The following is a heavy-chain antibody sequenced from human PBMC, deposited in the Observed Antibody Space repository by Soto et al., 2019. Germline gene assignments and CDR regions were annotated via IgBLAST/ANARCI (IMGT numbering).Heavy chain of an antibody. J-gene: IGHJ3*02. Sequence: GASVKVSCKASGYTFTSYAMHWVRQAPGQRLEWMGWINAGNGNTKYSQKFQGRVTITRDTSASTAYMELSSLRSEDTAVYYCARVRSNYYDSSGYYSRKDAFDIWGQGTMVTVSS. CDR2: INAGNGNT. CDR3: ARVRSNYYDSSGYYSRKDAFDI. D-gene: IGHD3-22*01. CDR1: GYTFTSYA. V-gene: IGHV1-3*01.